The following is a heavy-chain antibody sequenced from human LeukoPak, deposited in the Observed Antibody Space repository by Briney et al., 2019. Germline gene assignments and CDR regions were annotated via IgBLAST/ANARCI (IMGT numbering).Heavy chain of an antibody. CDR2: ISAYNGNT. CDR3: ARGGLTGPVLYYGMDV. Sequence: ASVKVSCKASGYTFTSYGIIWVRQAPGQGLEWMGWISAYNGNTNYAQKLQGRVTMTTDTSTSTAYMELRSLRSDDTAVYYCARGGLTGPVLYYGMDVWGQGTTVTVSS. V-gene: IGHV1-18*01. J-gene: IGHJ6*02. CDR1: GYTFTSYG. D-gene: IGHD3-9*01.